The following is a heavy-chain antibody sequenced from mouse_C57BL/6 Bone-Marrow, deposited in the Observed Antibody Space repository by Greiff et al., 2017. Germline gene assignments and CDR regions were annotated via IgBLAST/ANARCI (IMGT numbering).Heavy chain of an antibody. D-gene: IGHD1-1*01. CDR1: GYTFTSYW. Sequence: VQLQQPGAELVKPGASVKLSCKASGYTFTSYWMHWVKQRPGQGLEWIGMIHPNSGSTNYNEKFKSKATLTVDKSSITAYMQLSSLTSEDSAVYYCAIPSITTVVHYAMDYWGQGTSVTVSS. CDR3: AIPSITTVVHYAMDY. J-gene: IGHJ4*01. CDR2: IHPNSGST. V-gene: IGHV1-64*01.